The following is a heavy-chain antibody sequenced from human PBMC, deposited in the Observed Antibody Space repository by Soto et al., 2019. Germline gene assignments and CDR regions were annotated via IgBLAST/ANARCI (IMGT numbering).Heavy chain of an antibody. CDR3: ARHAPQLTHYRIAV. CDR2: LWSDGNSK. J-gene: IGHJ6*02. CDR1: GFSVTSHG. V-gene: IGHV3-33*01. Sequence: SLRLSCPACGFSVTSHGMDWVRQAPGNGLEWVAHLWSDGNSKYYADSVKGRFTISRDLSKNTLYLQMNSLGAEDTAVYYCARHAPQLTHYRIAVLCQGRTAAV. D-gene: IGHD1-1*01.